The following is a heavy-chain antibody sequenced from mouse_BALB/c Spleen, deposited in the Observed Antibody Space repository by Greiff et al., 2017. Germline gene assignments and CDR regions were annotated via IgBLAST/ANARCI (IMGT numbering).Heavy chain of an antibody. V-gene: IGHV5-17*02. Sequence: EVMLVESGGGLVQPGGSRKLSCAASGFTFSSFGMNWVRQAPAKGLEWVAYISSGSSTIYYADTVKGRFTISRDNPKNTLFLQMTSLRSEDTAMDYFARAPLALGGYDYSAMDYWGQGTSVTVSS. D-gene: IGHD1-2*01. J-gene: IGHJ4*01. CDR2: ISSGSSTI. CDR1: GFTFSSFG. CDR3: ARAPLALGGYDYSAMDY.